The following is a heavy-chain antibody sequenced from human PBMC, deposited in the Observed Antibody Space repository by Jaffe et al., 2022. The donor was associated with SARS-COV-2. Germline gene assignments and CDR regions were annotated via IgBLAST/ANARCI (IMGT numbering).Heavy chain of an antibody. V-gene: IGHV3-21*01. J-gene: IGHJ4*02. CDR2: ISSSSSYI. CDR1: GFTFSSYS. Sequence: EVQLVESGGGLVKPGGSLRLSCAASGFTFSSYSMNWVRQAPGKGLEWVSSISSSSSYIYYADSVKGRFTISRDNAKNSLYLQMNSLRAEDTAVYYCARVRAAAGLSYFDYWGQGTLVTVSS. CDR3: ARVRAAAGLSYFDY. D-gene: IGHD6-13*01.